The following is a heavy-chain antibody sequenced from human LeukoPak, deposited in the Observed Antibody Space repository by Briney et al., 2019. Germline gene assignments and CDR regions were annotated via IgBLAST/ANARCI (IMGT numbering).Heavy chain of an antibody. J-gene: IGHJ4*02. Sequence: GGSLRLSCAASGFTFSSYAMSWVRQAPGKGLEWVSAISGSGGSTYYADSVKGRFTISRDNSKNTLYLQMNSLRAEDTAVYYCAKKLGRTNHGLSNYWGQGTLVAVSS. CDR2: ISGSGGST. D-gene: IGHD1-14*01. V-gene: IGHV3-23*01. CDR1: GFTFSSYA. CDR3: AKKLGRTNHGLSNY.